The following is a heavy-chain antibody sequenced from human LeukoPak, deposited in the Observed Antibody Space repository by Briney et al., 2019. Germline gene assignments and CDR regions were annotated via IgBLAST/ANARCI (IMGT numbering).Heavy chain of an antibody. CDR3: ARVYVRRTITMVRGVLVDY. V-gene: IGHV3-11*01. Sequence: GGSLRLSCAASGFTFSDYYMSWIRQAPGKGLEWVSYISSSGSTIYYADSVKGRFTISRDNAKNSLYLQMNSLRAEDTAVYYCARVYVRRTITMVRGVLVDYWGQGTLVTVSS. D-gene: IGHD3-10*01. CDR1: GFTFSDYY. CDR2: ISSSGSTI. J-gene: IGHJ4*02.